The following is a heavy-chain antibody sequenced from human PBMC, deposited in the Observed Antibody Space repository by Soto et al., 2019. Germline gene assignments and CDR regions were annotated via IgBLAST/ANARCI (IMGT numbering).Heavy chain of an antibody. Sequence: SETLSLTCAVSGGSISSGGYSWSWIRQPPGKGLEWIGYIYHSGSTYYNPSLKSRVTISVDRSKNQFSLKLSSVTAADTAVYYCARVKARYYYDSSGYYYFDYWGQGTLVTVSS. CDR1: GGSISSGGYS. J-gene: IGHJ4*02. CDR2: IYHSGST. V-gene: IGHV4-30-2*01. D-gene: IGHD3-22*01. CDR3: ARVKARYYYDSSGYYYFDY.